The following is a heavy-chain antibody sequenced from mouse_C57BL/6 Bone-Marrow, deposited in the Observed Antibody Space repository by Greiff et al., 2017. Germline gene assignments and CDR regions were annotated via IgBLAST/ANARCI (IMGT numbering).Heavy chain of an antibody. D-gene: IGHD2-5*01. Sequence: QVQLQQSGAELVKPGASVKISCKASGYAFSSYWMNWVKQRPGKGLEWMGQIYPGDGDTNYNGKFKGKATLTADKSSSTAYMQLSSLPSEDSAVYFCAKFYDSNFYAMEYWGQGTSVTVSS. J-gene: IGHJ4*01. CDR1: GYAFSSYW. CDR3: AKFYDSNFYAMEY. CDR2: IYPGDGDT. V-gene: IGHV1-80*01.